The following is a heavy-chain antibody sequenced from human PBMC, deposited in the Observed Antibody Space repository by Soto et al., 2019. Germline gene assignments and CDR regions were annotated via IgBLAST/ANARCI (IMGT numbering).Heavy chain of an antibody. V-gene: IGHV1-46*01. D-gene: IGHD1-1*01. CDR2: INPGGVST. J-gene: IGHJ2*01. CDR1: GYTFTTYY. Sequence: QVQLVQSGAEVKKPGASVEVSCKASGYTFTTYYIHWVRHAPGQGLEWMGVINPGGVSTKYAQKFQDRVTMTSHTSTSTVYMDLRSLRSEDTAVYFCARGGNGNNVGYWSFDLWGRGTLVTVSP. CDR3: ARGGNGNNVGYWSFDL.